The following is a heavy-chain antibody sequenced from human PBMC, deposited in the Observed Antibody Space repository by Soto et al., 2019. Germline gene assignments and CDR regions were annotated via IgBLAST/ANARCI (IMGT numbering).Heavy chain of an antibody. CDR2: ISYDGSNK. Sequence: GGSLRLSCAASGFTVSSNYMSWVRQAPGKGLEWVAVISYDGSNKYYADSVKGRFTISRDNSKNTLYLQMNSLRAEDTAVYYCAKGGIDDILTGYYKGVDYWGQGTLVTVSS. D-gene: IGHD3-9*01. CDR1: GFTVSSNY. J-gene: IGHJ4*02. V-gene: IGHV3-30*18. CDR3: AKGGIDDILTGYYKGVDY.